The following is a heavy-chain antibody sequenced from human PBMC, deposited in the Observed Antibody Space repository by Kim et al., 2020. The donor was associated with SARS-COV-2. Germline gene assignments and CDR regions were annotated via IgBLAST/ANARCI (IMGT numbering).Heavy chain of an antibody. V-gene: IGHV4-4*02. CDR2: T. Sequence: TNSTPSLKSRVTISVAKSKNQFSLKLSSVTAADTAVYYCARRRNYYFDYWGQGTLVTVSS. CDR3: ARRRNYYFDY. J-gene: IGHJ4*02. D-gene: IGHD3-10*01.